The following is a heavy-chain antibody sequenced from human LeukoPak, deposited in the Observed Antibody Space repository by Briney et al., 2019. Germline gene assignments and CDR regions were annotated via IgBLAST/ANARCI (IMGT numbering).Heavy chain of an antibody. CDR3: ARLRYGSALR. CDR1: GGSFSGYY. J-gene: IGHJ4*02. V-gene: IGHV4-34*01. D-gene: IGHD3-10*01. CDR2: IYYSGST. Sequence: SETLSLTCAVYGGSFSGYYWSWIRQPPGKGLEWIGSIYYSGSTYYNPSLKGRVTISVDTSKNQFSLKLSSVTAADTAVYYRARLRYGSALRWGQGTLVTVSS.